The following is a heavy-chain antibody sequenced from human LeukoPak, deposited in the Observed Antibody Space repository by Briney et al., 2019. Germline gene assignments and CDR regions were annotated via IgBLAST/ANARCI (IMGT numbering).Heavy chain of an antibody. CDR3: GRGWSPYYYYYMDV. V-gene: IGHV1-69*04. D-gene: IGHD2-15*01. CDR2: IIPILGIA. J-gene: IGHJ6*03. Sequence: SVKVSCKASGGTFSSYAISRVRQAPGQGLEWMGRIIPILGIANYAQKFQGRVTITADKSTSTAYMELSSLRSEDTAVYFCGRGWSPYYYYYMDVWGKGTTVTVSS. CDR1: GGTFSSYA.